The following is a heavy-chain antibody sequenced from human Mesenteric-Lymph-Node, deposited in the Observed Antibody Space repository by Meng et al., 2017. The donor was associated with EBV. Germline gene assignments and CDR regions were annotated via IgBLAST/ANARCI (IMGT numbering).Heavy chain of an antibody. J-gene: IGHJ5*02. CDR1: GFSLSTSGVG. CDR3: ARAVVVITGDWFDP. CDR2: IYWDDDK. Sequence: QITLKEPGPTLVKPTQTLTLTCTFSGFSLSTSGVGVGWIRQPPGKALEWLALIYWDDDKRYSPSLKSRLTITKDTSKNQVVLTMTNMDPVDTATYYCARAVVVITGDWFDPWGQGTLVTVSS. V-gene: IGHV2-5*02. D-gene: IGHD3-22*01.